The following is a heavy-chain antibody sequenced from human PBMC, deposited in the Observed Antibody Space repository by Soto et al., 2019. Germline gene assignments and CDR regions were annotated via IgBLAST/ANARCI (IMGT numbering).Heavy chain of an antibody. J-gene: IGHJ6*02. CDR3: AREKYSASPPANYYSSGMDV. Sequence: QVQLVQSGAEVKKPGSSVKVSCKASGGTFSSYAINWVRQAPGQGLEWMGGILPNFGVANYAQKFQGRVTITADKSKNTGYMELSSLRSEDTGVYYCAREKYSASPPANYYSSGMDVWGQGTTVTVSS. CDR1: GGTFSSYA. V-gene: IGHV1-69*17. D-gene: IGHD6-6*01. CDR2: ILPNFGVA.